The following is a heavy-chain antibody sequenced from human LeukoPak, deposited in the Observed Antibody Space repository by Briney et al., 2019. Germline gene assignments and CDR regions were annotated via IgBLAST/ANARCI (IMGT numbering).Heavy chain of an antibody. J-gene: IGHJ4*02. D-gene: IGHD4-17*01. CDR2: TSDGGSAK. Sequence: GSLRLSCAASGFTFSSYAMHWVRQAPGKGLQWLALTSDGGSAKYYADSVKGRFTISRDNSQNTLYLQMNSLRADETAIYYCARAPGGFHGDYSPIAYWGQGTLVTVSS. CDR1: GFTFSSYA. V-gene: IGHV3-30-3*01. CDR3: ARAPGGFHGDYSPIAY.